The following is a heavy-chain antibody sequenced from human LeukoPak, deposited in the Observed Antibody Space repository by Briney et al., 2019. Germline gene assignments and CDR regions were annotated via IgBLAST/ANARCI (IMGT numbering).Heavy chain of an antibody. V-gene: IGHV4-34*01. CDR3: ARDLVVVVAATWYFDL. CDR1: GGSFSGYY. D-gene: IGHD2-15*01. J-gene: IGHJ2*01. Sequence: SETLSLTCAVYGGSFSGYYWSWIRQPPGKGLEWIGEINHSGSTNYNPSLKSRATISVDTSKNQFSLKLSSVTAADTAVYYCARDLVVVVAATWYFDLWGRGTLVTVSS. CDR2: INHSGST.